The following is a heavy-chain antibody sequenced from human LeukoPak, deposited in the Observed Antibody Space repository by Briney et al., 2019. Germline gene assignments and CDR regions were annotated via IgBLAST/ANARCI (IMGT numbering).Heavy chain of an antibody. CDR3: VRGDNVVSTAMLLLRY. J-gene: IGHJ1*01. CDR1: GYTFSSHD. D-gene: IGHD2-21*02. V-gene: IGHV1-8*01. CDR2: MNPNSGNT. Sequence: ASVKVSCKASGYTFSSHDINWVRQVPRHGLEWLGWMNPNSGNTGYAQKFQGRVAMTRDSSIGTAYLELSSLSSDDTAVYYCVRGDNVVSTAMLLLRYWGQGTLVAVSS.